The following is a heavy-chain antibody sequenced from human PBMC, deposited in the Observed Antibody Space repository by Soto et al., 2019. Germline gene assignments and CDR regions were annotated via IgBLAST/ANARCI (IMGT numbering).Heavy chain of an antibody. CDR2: IIPILGIT. D-gene: IGHD6-13*01. Sequence: SVKVSCKASGGTFSSYTISWVRQAPGQGLEWMGRIIPILGITNYAQKFQGRVTMTTDKSTSTAYMELSSLRSDDTAVYYCARGGTPGIAAAGTSDFDYWGQGTLVTVSS. CDR1: GGTFSSYT. V-gene: IGHV1-69*02. CDR3: ARGGTPGIAAAGTSDFDY. J-gene: IGHJ4*02.